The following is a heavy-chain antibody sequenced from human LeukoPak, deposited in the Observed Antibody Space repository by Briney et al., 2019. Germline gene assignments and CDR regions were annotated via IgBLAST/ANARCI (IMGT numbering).Heavy chain of an antibody. CDR3: AREGEYYAESGNLIDAADV. J-gene: IGHJ3*01. V-gene: IGHV1-69*06. CDR2: IAPISGTP. CDR1: GGTFTHFA. Sequence: SVKVSCKASGGTFTHFAISWLRQAPGQGLEWMGGIAPISGTPVYAQKFQDRVNITADTSTNTAYMEMSSLTSEDTAMYYCAREGEYYAESGNLIDAADVWGQGTMVIVSA. D-gene: IGHD3-10*01.